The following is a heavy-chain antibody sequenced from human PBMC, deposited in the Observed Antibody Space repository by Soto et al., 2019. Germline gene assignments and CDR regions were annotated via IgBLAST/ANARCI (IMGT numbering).Heavy chain of an antibody. J-gene: IGHJ3*02. CDR2: IKPDGSEK. D-gene: IGHD3-22*01. CDR3: ARGDYYDTSGPFSDAFDI. CDR1: GFTFNTYW. V-gene: IGHV3-7*04. Sequence: GGSLRLSCAASGFTFNTYWMSWVRQVPGKGLEWVANIKPDGSEKWYVDSVKGRFTISRDNAKNSLYLQMNSLRAEDTAVYFCARGDYYDTSGPFSDAFDIWGQGTMVTVSS.